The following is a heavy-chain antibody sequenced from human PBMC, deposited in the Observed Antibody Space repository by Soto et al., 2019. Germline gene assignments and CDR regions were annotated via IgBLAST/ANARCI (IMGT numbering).Heavy chain of an antibody. J-gene: IGHJ5*02. V-gene: IGHV3-23*01. Sequence: EVQLLESGGGLIQPGGSLRLSCAASGFPFSTYEMTWARQSPGKGLEWVAFITSSGGPTYYADSVRGRFTISRDNSKNTLYLQMDSLRVEDTARYYCVKGGWLDDWGQGTLFTVSS. CDR1: GFPFSTYE. CDR2: ITSSGGPT. CDR3: VKGGWLDD.